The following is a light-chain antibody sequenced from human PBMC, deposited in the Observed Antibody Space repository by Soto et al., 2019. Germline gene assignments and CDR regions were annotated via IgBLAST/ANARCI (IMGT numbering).Light chain of an antibody. CDR1: QSISTW. Sequence: DIQMTQSPSTLSASVGDRVTITCRASQSISTWLAWYQQKPGKAPKLLIYDASSLESGVPSRFGGSGSGKDFTLTISSLQPEDVATYYCQKYNSAPPLTFGGGTKVDI. CDR2: DAS. J-gene: IGKJ4*01. V-gene: IGKV1-5*01. CDR3: QKYNSAPPLT.